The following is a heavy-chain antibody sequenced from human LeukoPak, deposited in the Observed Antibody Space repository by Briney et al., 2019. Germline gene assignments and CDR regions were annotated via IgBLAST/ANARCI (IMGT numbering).Heavy chain of an antibody. CDR3: AREPDDYYYGSGRWFDP. D-gene: IGHD3-10*01. Sequence: SETLSFTCTVSGYSISSGYYWGWIRQPPGKGLEWTGSIDHSGSTNYNPSLKSRVTISVDKSKNQFSLKLSSVTAADTAVYYCAREPDDYYYGSGRWFDPWGQGTLVTVSS. CDR1: GYSISSGYY. CDR2: IDHSGST. V-gene: IGHV4-38-2*02. J-gene: IGHJ5*02.